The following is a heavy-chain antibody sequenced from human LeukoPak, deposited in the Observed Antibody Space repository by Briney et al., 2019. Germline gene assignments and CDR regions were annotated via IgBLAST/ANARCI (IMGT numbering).Heavy chain of an antibody. V-gene: IGHV3-30*02. D-gene: IGHD3-10*01. J-gene: IGHJ1*01. CDR2: IRYDGSKK. CDR1: GFTFSSYG. CDR3: AKSRGGAVAEYFHH. Sequence: PGGSLRLSCAASGFTFSSYGMHWVRQAPGKGLEWVAFIRYDGSKKYSADSVKGRFTISRDNSKNTLYLKMTSLRAEDTAVYYCAKSRGGAVAEYFHHWGQGTLVTVSS.